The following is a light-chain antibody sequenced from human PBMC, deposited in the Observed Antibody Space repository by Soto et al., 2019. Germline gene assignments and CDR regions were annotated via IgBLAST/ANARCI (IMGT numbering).Light chain of an antibody. CDR2: GAS. J-gene: IGKJ1*01. V-gene: IGKV3-15*01. CDR3: QHYNDWPPTWT. Sequence: EIVMTQSPATLSVSPGERATLSCRASQSVSSKLAWYQQKPGQAPRVLIFGASTRATGIPARFSASGSGTEVTLTISSLQSEDFAVYYCQHYNDWPPTWTFGQVTSVEIK. CDR1: QSVSSK.